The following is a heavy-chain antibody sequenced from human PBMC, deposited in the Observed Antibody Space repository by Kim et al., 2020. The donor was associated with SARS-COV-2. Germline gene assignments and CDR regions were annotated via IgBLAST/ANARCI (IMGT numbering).Heavy chain of an antibody. CDR1: GFIFSDYW. J-gene: IGHJ4*02. CDR3: ARWAEGIGRGLDF. CDR2: IKHDGSDT. D-gene: IGHD2-21*01. Sequence: GGSLRLSCGASGFIFSDYWMSWVRQAPGKGLEWVANIKHDGSDTHCVDSVKGRFTISRDNSKNSLYLQMTSLRAEDTAVYYCARWAEGIGRGLDFWGRGILVTVSS. V-gene: IGHV3-7*03.